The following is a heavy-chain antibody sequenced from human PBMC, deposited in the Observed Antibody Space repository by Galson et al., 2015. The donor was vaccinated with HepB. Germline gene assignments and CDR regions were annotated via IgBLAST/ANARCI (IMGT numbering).Heavy chain of an antibody. CDR1: GFTFSSYG. Sequence: SLRLSCAASGFTFSSYGMHWVRQAPGKGLEWVAVISYDGSNKYYADSVKGRFTISRDNSKNTLYLQMNSLRAEDTAVYYCAKGQVGWNDGWYFDLWGRGILVTVSS. D-gene: IGHD1-1*01. CDR2: ISYDGSNK. V-gene: IGHV3-30*18. CDR3: AKGQVGWNDGWYFDL. J-gene: IGHJ2*01.